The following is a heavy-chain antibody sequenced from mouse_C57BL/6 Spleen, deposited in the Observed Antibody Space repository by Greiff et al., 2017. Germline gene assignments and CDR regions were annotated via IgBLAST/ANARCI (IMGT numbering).Heavy chain of an antibody. CDR1: GYAFSSSW. Sequence: VHLVESGPELVKPGASVKISCKASGYAFSSSWMNWVKQRPGKGLEWIGRIYPGDGDTNYNGKFKGKATLTADKSSSTAYMQLSSLTSEDSAVYFCARTPITTVVDAMDYWGQGTSVTVSS. V-gene: IGHV1-82*01. CDR3: ARTPITTVVDAMDY. CDR2: IYPGDGDT. D-gene: IGHD1-1*01. J-gene: IGHJ4*01.